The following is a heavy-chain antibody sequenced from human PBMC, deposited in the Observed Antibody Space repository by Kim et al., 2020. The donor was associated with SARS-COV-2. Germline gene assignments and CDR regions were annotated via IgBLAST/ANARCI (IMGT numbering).Heavy chain of an antibody. V-gene: IGHV1-18*04. J-gene: IGHJ4*02. CDR3: ARDATDIDYDILTGYYYYFDY. Sequence: ASVKVSCKASGYTFTSYGISWVRQAPGQGLEWMGWISAYNGNTNYAQKLQGRVTMTTDTSTSTAYMELRSLRSDDTAVYYCARDATDIDYDILTGYYYYFDYWGQGTLVTVSS. CDR2: ISAYNGNT. D-gene: IGHD3-9*01. CDR1: GYTFTSYG.